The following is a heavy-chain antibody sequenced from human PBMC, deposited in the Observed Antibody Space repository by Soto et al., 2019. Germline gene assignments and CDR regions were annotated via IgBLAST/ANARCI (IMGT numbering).Heavy chain of an antibody. Sequence: QVQLVQSGAEVRKPGSSVNVSCKASGTSFTSYGIHWVRQAPGQGLEWMGGFVPMFSSSNYAQKFQDRLTIVVDESTNTAYMELSSLRADDSAIYYCARTGGTYYFDHWGQGTLVTVSS. J-gene: IGHJ4*02. D-gene: IGHD1-1*01. CDR1: GTSFTSYG. V-gene: IGHV1-69*01. CDR3: ARTGGTYYFDH. CDR2: FVPMFSSS.